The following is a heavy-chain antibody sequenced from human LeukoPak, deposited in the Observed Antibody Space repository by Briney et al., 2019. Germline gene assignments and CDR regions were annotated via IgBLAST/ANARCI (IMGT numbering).Heavy chain of an antibody. CDR2: IWYDGSNK. CDR1: GFTFSSYG. Sequence: GGSLRLSCAASGFTFSSYGMHWVRQAPGKGPEWVALIWYDGSNKYYGDSVKGRFTISRDNSKNTVYLQMNSLTTEDTAVYYCAKDQGTGFSDFDYWGQGTLVTVSS. V-gene: IGHV3-30*02. CDR3: AKDQGTGFSDFDY. D-gene: IGHD2-8*02. J-gene: IGHJ4*02.